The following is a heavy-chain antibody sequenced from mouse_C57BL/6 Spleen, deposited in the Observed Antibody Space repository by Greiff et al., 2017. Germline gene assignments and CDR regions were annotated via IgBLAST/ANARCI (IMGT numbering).Heavy chain of an antibody. CDR2: ISSGSSTI. J-gene: IGHJ1*03. Sequence: EVQGVESGGGLVKPGGSLKLSCAASGFTFSDYGMHWVRQAPEKGLEWVAYISSGSSTIYYADTVKGRFTISRDNAKNTLFLQMTSLRSEDTAMYYCARQDYGSSYWYFDVWGTGTTVTVSS. CDR1: GFTFSDYG. D-gene: IGHD1-1*01. V-gene: IGHV5-17*01. CDR3: ARQDYGSSYWYFDV.